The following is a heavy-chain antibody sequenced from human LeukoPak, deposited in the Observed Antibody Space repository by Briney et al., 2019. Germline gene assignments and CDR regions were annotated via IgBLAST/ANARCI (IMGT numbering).Heavy chain of an antibody. CDR3: AKVRLRALAALCFDY. Sequence: PGGSLRLSCAASGFTFDDYAMHWVRQAPGKGLEWVSLISGDGGSTYYADSVKGRFTISRDNSKNSLYLQMNSLRTEDTALYYCAKVRLRALAALCFDYWGQGTLVTVSS. J-gene: IGHJ4*02. V-gene: IGHV3-43*02. CDR1: GFTFDDYA. CDR2: ISGDGGST. D-gene: IGHD6-19*01.